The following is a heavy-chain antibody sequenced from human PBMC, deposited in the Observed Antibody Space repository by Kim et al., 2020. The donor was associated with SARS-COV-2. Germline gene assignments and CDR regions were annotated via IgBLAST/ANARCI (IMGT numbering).Heavy chain of an antibody. CDR2: IYYSGST. J-gene: IGHJ6*02. V-gene: IGHV4-59*13. CDR3: AGGDGEGSYYYYYGMDV. Sequence: SETLSLTCTVSGGSLSSSYWSWIRQPPGKGLEWIGYIYYSGSTNYNPSLKSRVTISVDTSKNQFSLKLSSVTAADTAVYYCAGGDGEGSYYYYYGMDVWGQGTTVTVSS. CDR1: GGSLSSSY. D-gene: IGHD3-10*01.